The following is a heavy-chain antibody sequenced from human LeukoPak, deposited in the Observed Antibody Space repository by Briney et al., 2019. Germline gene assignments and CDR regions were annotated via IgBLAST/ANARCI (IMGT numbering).Heavy chain of an antibody. Sequence: GGSLRLSCAASGFTFSSYAMHWVRQAPGKGLEWVAVIWYDGSNKYYADSVKGRFTISRDNSKNTLYLQMNSLRAEDTAVYYCARDMNRISYFDYWGQGTLVTVSS. CDR1: GFTFSSYA. CDR2: IWYDGSNK. V-gene: IGHV3-33*08. D-gene: IGHD2/OR15-2a*01. J-gene: IGHJ4*02. CDR3: ARDMNRISYFDY.